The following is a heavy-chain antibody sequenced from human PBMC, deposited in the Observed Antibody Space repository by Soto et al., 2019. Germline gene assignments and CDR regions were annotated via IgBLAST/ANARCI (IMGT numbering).Heavy chain of an antibody. J-gene: IGHJ4*02. CDR3: ARGLEDVVVVAATIGPVLGY. CDR1: GYTFTSYG. V-gene: IGHV1-18*01. Sequence: QVQLVQSGAEVKKPGASVKVSCKASGYTFTSYGISWVRQAPGQGLEWMGWISAYNGNTNYAQKPQGRVTMTTDTSTSTAYMELRSLRSDDTAVYYCARGLEDVVVVAATIGPVLGYWGQGTLVTVSS. CDR2: ISAYNGNT. D-gene: IGHD2-15*01.